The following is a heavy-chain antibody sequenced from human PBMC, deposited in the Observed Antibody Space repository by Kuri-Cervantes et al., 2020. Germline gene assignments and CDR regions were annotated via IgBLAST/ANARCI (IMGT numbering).Heavy chain of an antibody. V-gene: IGHV1-2*02. Sequence: ASVKVSCKASGYTFTDYSFHWVRQAPGQGLEWMGWITPNSGGTNFAQKFQGRVTMTRDTSISTAYMELSRLRSDDTAVYYCARSIRMAAALDYWGQGTLVTVSS. CDR1: GYTFTDYS. D-gene: IGHD6-13*01. CDR3: ARSIRMAAALDY. CDR2: ITPNSGGT. J-gene: IGHJ4*02.